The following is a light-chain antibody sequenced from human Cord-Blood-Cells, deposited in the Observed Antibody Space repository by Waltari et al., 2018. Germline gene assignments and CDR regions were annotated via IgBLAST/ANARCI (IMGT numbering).Light chain of an antibody. J-gene: IGLJ3*02. CDR2: SNN. Sequence: QSVLTQPPSASGTPGQRVTIPCSGSSSHIGSNTVNWYQQLPGTAPKLPIYSNNQLPSGVPDRFSGSKSGTSASLAISGLQSEDEADYYCAAWDDSLNGWVFGGGTKLTVL. CDR1: SSHIGSNT. V-gene: IGLV1-44*01. CDR3: AAWDDSLNGWV.